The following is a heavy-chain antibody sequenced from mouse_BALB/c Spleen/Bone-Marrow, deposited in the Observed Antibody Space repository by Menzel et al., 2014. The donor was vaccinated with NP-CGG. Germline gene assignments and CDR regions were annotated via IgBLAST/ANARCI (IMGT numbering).Heavy chain of an antibody. V-gene: IGHV5-4*02. CDR3: ARGGNYGAMDY. CDR1: GFTFSDYY. Sequence: EVKLMESGGGLVKPGGSLKLSCAASGFTFSDYYMYWVRRTPEKRLEWVATISDGGSYTYYPDSVKGRFTISRDNAKNNLYLQMSSLKSEDTAMYYCARGGNYGAMDYWGQGTSVTVSS. CDR2: ISDGGSYT. J-gene: IGHJ4*01. D-gene: IGHD2-1*01.